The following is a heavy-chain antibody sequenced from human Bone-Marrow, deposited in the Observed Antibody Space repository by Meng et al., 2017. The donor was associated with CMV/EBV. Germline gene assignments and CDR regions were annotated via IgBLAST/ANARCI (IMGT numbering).Heavy chain of an antibody. J-gene: IGHJ6*02. CDR2: INSDVSST. CDR3: ARVRYYGMDV. CDR1: GFTFSRYW. V-gene: IGHV3-74*01. Sequence: GESLKISCAASGFTFSRYWMHWIRQAPGKGLVWVSRINSDVSSTSYADSVKGRFTISRDNANNTLYLQMNSLRAEDTAVYYWARVRYYGMDVWGQGTTVTVSS.